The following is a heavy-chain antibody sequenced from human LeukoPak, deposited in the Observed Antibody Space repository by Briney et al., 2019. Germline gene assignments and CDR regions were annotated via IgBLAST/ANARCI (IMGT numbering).Heavy chain of an antibody. J-gene: IGHJ6*02. D-gene: IGHD4-17*01. CDR3: ARECHGDQGYGMDV. CDR1: GFTFSSYT. V-gene: IGHV3-21*01. Sequence: PGGSLRLSCAASGFTFSSYTMNWVRQAPGKGLEWVSYIYYADSEKGRFTISRDNAKNSLYLQMNSLRAEDTAVYYCARECHGDQGYGMDVWGQGTTVTVSS. CDR2: I.